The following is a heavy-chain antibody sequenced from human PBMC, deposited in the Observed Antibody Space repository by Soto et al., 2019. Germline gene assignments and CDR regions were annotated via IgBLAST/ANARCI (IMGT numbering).Heavy chain of an antibody. CDR3: AKLHYYDSTGYYRHLDY. V-gene: IGHV3-23*01. CDR2: SSPSGAGT. D-gene: IGHD3-22*01. CDR1: GFTFGSYA. Sequence: ALRLSCVASGFTFGSYAMIWVRQVPGKGLEWVSISSPSGAGTHYADSVKGRFTISRDNFKNAVFLQMNSLRAEDTAEYFCAKLHYYDSTGYYRHLDYWGQGTLATVSS. J-gene: IGHJ4*02.